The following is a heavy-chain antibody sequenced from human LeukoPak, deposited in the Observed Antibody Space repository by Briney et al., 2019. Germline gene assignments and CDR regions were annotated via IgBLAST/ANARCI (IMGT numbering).Heavy chain of an antibody. CDR3: ARDRAVAGTVGYFDY. D-gene: IGHD6-19*01. Sequence: SETLSLTCTVSGFSISSSSYYWGWIRQPPGKGLEWIGSIYYSGSTYYNPSLKSRVTISVDTSKNQFSLKLSSVTAADTAVYYCARDRAVAGTVGYFDYWGQGTLVTVSS. V-gene: IGHV4-39*07. J-gene: IGHJ4*02. CDR1: GFSISSSSYY. CDR2: IYYSGST.